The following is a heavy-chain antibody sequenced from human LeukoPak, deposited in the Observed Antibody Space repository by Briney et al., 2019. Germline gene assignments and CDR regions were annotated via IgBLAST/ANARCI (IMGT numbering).Heavy chain of an antibody. CDR2: ISGSGGST. CDR3: AKDSPYYYDSSGYSGY. V-gene: IGHV3-23*01. CDR1: GFTFSSYA. D-gene: IGHD3-22*01. Sequence: GGSLRLSCAASGFTFSSYAMSWVRQAPGKGLEWVSAISGSGGSTYYADSVKGRFTISRDNSKNTLYLQMNSLRAEDTVLYYCAKDSPYYYDSSGYSGYWGQGTLVTVSS. J-gene: IGHJ4*02.